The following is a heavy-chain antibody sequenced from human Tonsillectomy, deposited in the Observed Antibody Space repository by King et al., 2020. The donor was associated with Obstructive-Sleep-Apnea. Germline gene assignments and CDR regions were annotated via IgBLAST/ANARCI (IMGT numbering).Heavy chain of an antibody. D-gene: IGHD1-26*01. CDR3: TRPHHPDSALDY. Sequence: VQLVESGGGLVQPGGSLKLSCAASGFTFSGFAIHWVRQSSGRGLEWVGRIRSKTNDYATEYAASMQGRFTISRDDSKNTAYLQLDSLKTEDTAIYYCTRPHHPDSALDYWGQGTLVTVSS. CDR2: IRSKTNDYAT. J-gene: IGHJ4*02. V-gene: IGHV3-73*01. CDR1: GFTFSGFA.